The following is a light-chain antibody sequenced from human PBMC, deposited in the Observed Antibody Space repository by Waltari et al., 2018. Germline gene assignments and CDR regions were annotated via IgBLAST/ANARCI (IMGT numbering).Light chain of an antibody. CDR2: WAS. V-gene: IGKV4-1*01. Sequence: DIVMTQSPDSLAVSLGEGATLNCTSRLRVIYSSNNKNYLAWYQQKPGQPPTALIYWASTRREAGVPERVSGSGSGTDFNLTISSLQDEDVAGYYCQQYYSSPLTFGGGTKVEIK. CDR3: QQYYSSPLT. CDR1: LRVIYSSNNKNY. J-gene: IGKJ4*02.